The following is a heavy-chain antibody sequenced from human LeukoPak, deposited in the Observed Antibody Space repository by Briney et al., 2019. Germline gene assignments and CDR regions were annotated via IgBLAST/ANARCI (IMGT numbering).Heavy chain of an antibody. CDR3: AKEHGYYYDSSGYSLFDY. D-gene: IGHD3-22*01. CDR2: ISYDGSNK. V-gene: IGHV3-30*18. CDR1: GFTFSSYG. J-gene: IGHJ4*02. Sequence: PGGSLRLSCAASGFTFSSYGMHWVRQAPGKGLEWVAVISYDGSNKYYADSVKGRFTISRDNSKNTLYLQMNSLRAEDTAVYYCAKEHGYYYDSSGYSLFDYWAREPWSPSPQ.